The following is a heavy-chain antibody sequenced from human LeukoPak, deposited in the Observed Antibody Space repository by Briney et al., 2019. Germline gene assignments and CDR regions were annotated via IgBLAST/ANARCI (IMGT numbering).Heavy chain of an antibody. CDR1: GFTFSSYG. CDR2: IKQDGSEK. Sequence: GGSLRLSCAASGFTFSSYGMHWVRQAPGKGLEWVANIKQDGSEKYYVDSVKGRFTISRDNAKNSLYLQMNSLRAEDTAVYYCARGDYFDYWGQGTLVTVSS. J-gene: IGHJ4*02. CDR3: ARGDYFDY. V-gene: IGHV3-7*01.